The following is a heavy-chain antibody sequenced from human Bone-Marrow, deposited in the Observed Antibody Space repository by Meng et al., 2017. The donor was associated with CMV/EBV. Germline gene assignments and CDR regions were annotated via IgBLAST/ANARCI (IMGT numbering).Heavy chain of an antibody. V-gene: IGHV3-21*01. J-gene: IGHJ3*02. Sequence: GESLKISCAASGFTFSSYGMDWVRQALGKRLEWVSSISTSGSYRYYAASVSGRFTISRDNAKNSLFLQMDSLRVEDTAVYYCAMMAYSSSSGGFDIWGQGTMVPVAS. CDR3: AMMAYSSSSGGFDI. CDR2: ISTSGSYR. CDR1: GFTFSSYG. D-gene: IGHD6-6*01.